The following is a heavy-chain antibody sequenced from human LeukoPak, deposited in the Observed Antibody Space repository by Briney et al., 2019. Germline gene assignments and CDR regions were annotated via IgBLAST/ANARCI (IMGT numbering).Heavy chain of an antibody. CDR3: VTSCYAFRGCYFDY. J-gene: IGHJ4*02. CDR1: GFTLSSYE. V-gene: IGHV3-23*01. CDR2: IDYDGGSG. Sequence: GGSLRLSCTVSGFTLSSYEMSWIRQAPGKGLEWVSSIDYDGGSGHYADSVKGRFTISRDNSNNTLFLHLNSLRGEDTAVYYCVTSCYAFRGCYFDYWGQGTLVTVSS. D-gene: IGHD2-2*01.